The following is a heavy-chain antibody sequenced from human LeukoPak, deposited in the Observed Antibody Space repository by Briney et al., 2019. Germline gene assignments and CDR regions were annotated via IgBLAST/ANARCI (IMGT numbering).Heavy chain of an antibody. Sequence: GESLQISCKGSGYSFTSYWIGWVRQMPGKGLEWMGIIYPGDSDTRYSPSFQGQVTISADKSISTAYLQWSSLKASDTAMYYCARLVDTSNPFDDAFDIWGQGTMVTVSS. CDR3: ARLVDTSNPFDDAFDI. D-gene: IGHD5-18*01. J-gene: IGHJ3*02. CDR1: GYSFTSYW. CDR2: IYPGDSDT. V-gene: IGHV5-51*01.